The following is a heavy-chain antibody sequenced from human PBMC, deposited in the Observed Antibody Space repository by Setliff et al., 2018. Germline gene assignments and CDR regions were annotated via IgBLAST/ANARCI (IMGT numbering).Heavy chain of an antibody. Sequence: SGPTLLNPTQPLTLTCTFSGFSLSTSGMRVSWIRQPPGKALEWLARIDWDDDKFYSTSLKTRLTLSKDTSKNQVVLTMTNMDPVDTATYYCARSPSGEFDYWGQGTLVTVSS. V-gene: IGHV2-70*04. J-gene: IGHJ4*02. CDR2: IDWDDDK. CDR1: GFSLSTSGMR. CDR3: ARSPSGEFDY. D-gene: IGHD1-26*01.